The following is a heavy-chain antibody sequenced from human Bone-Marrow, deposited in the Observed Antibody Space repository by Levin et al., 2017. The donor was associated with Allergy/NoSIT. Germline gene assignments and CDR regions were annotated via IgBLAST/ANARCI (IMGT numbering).Heavy chain of an antibody. J-gene: IGHJ4*02. CDR1: GCSFSNNSYY. CDR3: ARQLNSVAGLDS. V-gene: IGHV4-39*01. Sequence: KTSETLSLTCSASGCSFSNNSYYWGWIRQPPGKGLEWFGSMYHSGSTYYNPSLNSRVTISVDTSKNLFSLMLTTVTAADTAVYYCARQLNSVAGLDSWGRGILVIACS. CDR2: MYHSGST. D-gene: IGHD6-19*01.